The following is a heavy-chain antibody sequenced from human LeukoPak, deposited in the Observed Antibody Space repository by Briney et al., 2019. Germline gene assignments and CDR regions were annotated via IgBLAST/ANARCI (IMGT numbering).Heavy chain of an antibody. D-gene: IGHD5-18*01. Sequence: PGRSLRLSCAASGFTFSIYGMSWVRQAPGRGLEWVSAMSGSGGSTYYADSVKGRFTISRDNAKNSLYLQMNSLRAEDTALYHCAREDTAMVIDIWGQGTMVTVSS. J-gene: IGHJ3*02. CDR1: GFTFSIYG. CDR3: AREDTAMVIDI. CDR2: MSGSGGST. V-gene: IGHV3-23*01.